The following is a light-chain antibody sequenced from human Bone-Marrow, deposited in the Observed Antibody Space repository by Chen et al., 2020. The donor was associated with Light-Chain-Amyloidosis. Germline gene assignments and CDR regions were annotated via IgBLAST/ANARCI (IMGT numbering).Light chain of an antibody. J-gene: IGKJ4*01. V-gene: IGKV3-15*01. Sequence: VMTQSPATLSVSPGERVTLSCRASQSVGSNLAWYQQRPGQAPRLLIYGASTRATGISARFSGGGSGTEFTLTISSLQSEDFAVYYCQQYDYWPPLTFGAGTKVEMK. CDR1: QSVGSN. CDR2: GAS. CDR3: QQYDYWPPLT.